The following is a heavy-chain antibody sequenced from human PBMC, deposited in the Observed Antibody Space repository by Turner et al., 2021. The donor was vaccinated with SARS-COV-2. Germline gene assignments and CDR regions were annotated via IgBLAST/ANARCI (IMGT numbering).Heavy chain of an antibody. Sequence: VQLVESGGDLVQPGWSLRLSCAAYGFNVTHSWMSWVRQAPGRGLEWVANIKQDGSAKFYQDSVRGRFTITRDNAKNTLYLQMDSLRAEDTAVYYCAREMDNSGFASWGQGILVSVSS. V-gene: IGHV3-7*01. CDR1: GFNVTHSW. J-gene: IGHJ5*01. CDR2: IKQDGSAK. D-gene: IGHD5-12*01. CDR3: AREMDNSGFAS.